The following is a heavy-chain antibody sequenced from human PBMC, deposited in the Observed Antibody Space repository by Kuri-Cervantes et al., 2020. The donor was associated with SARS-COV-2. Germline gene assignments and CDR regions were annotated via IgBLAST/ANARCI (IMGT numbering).Heavy chain of an antibody. CDR3: ARGALICGSSSCHGDFDL. Sequence: GESLKISCAASGFTFSSYSMNWVRQAPGKGLEWVAVISYDGTNKYYGDSVRGRFTISRDNSKNTLHLQMNSLRTEDTAVHYCARGALICGSSSCHGDFDLWGRGTLVTVSS. CDR2: ISYDGTNK. CDR1: GFTFSSYS. V-gene: IGHV3-30*03. D-gene: IGHD2-2*01. J-gene: IGHJ2*01.